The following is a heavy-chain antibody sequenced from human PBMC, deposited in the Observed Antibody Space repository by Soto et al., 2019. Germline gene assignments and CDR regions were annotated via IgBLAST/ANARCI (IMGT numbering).Heavy chain of an antibody. CDR2: ISYDGSNK. D-gene: IGHD2-15*01. V-gene: IGHV3-30*18. Sequence: QVQLVESGGGVVQPGRSLRLSCAASGFTFSSYGMHWVRHAPGKGLEWVAVISYDGSNKYYADSVKGRFTISRDNSKNTLYLQMNSLRAEDTAVYYCAKDLDCSGGSCYSFLGYWGQGTLVTVSS. J-gene: IGHJ4*02. CDR1: GFTFSSYG. CDR3: AKDLDCSGGSCYSFLGY.